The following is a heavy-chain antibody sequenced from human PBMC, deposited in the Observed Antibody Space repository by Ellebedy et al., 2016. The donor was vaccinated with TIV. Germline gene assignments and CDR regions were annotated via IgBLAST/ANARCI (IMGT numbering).Heavy chain of an antibody. V-gene: IGHV4-59*12. Sequence: SETLSLTCTVSGASIRSYCWGWIRQPPGKGLEWIGYIHYSGSTNSNPSLKSRVSISIDTSKSQFSLELSSVTAADTAVYYCARGQRRNDYWGQGTLVTVSS. J-gene: IGHJ4*02. CDR3: ARGQRRNDY. CDR2: IHYSGST. CDR1: GASIRSYC.